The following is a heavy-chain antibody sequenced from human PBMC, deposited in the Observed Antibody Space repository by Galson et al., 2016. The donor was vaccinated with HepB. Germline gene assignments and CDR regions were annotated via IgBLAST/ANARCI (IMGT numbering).Heavy chain of an antibody. J-gene: IGHJ3*02. D-gene: IGHD6-13*01. Sequence: SLRLSCATSGFTCTRYNMNWVRQAPGKGLEWVSSISSGSTYIYYADSVKGRFTISRDNVKKSLYLQMNSLRPEDTAVYYCARVREQQLLDAFDIWGQGTMVTVSS. CDR3: ARVREQQLLDAFDI. V-gene: IGHV3-21*01. CDR2: ISSGSTYI. CDR1: GFTCTRYN.